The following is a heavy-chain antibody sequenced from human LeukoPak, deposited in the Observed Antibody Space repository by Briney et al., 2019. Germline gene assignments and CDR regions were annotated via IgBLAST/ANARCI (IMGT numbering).Heavy chain of an antibody. J-gene: IGHJ4*02. D-gene: IGHD2-15*01. CDR1: GYTFTGYY. CDR3: ARRYCSGGSCYLIDY. Sequence: ASVKVSCKASGYTFTGYYMHWVRQAPGQGLEWMGWINPNSGGTNYAQKFQGRVTMTRDTSISTAYMELSRLRSDDTAVHYCARRYCSGGSCYLIDYWGQGTLVTVSS. V-gene: IGHV1-2*02. CDR2: INPNSGGT.